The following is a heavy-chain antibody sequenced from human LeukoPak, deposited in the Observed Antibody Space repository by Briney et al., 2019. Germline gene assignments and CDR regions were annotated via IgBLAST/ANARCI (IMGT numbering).Heavy chain of an antibody. Sequence: GRSLRLSRTASGFTFGDYAMSWFRQAPGKGLEWVGFIRSKAYGGTTEYAASVKGRFTISRDDSKSIAYLQMNSLKTEDTAVYYCTSSYSSSSGRVDVWGKGTTVTVSS. CDR2: IRSKAYGGTT. V-gene: IGHV3-49*03. D-gene: IGHD6-6*01. CDR1: GFTFGDYA. J-gene: IGHJ6*04. CDR3: TSSYSSSSGRVDV.